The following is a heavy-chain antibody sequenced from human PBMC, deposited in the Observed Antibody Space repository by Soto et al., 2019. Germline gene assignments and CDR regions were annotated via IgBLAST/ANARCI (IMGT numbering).Heavy chain of an antibody. J-gene: IGHJ4*02. Sequence: QVRLVESGGGVVQPGRSLRLSCAASGFTFSSYGMHWVRQAPGKGREWVAVIWYDGSNKYYADSVKGRFTISRDNSKNTLYLQMNSLRAEDTAVYYCVRDMGAHAHFDYWGQGTLVTVSS. CDR2: IWYDGSNK. V-gene: IGHV3-33*01. CDR1: GFTFSSYG. D-gene: IGHD3-16*01. CDR3: VRDMGAHAHFDY.